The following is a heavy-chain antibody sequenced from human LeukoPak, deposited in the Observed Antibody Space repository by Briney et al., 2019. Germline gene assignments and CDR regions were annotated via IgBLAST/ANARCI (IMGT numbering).Heavy chain of an antibody. CDR2: INPNSGGT. Sequence: GASVKVSCKASGYTFTGYYMHWVRQAPGQGLEWMGWINPNSGGTNYAQKFQGRVTMTRDTSISTAYMELSRLRSDDTAVYYCARDGIAAPTNYYYYYYMDVWGKGTTVTVSS. CDR1: GYTFTGYY. V-gene: IGHV1-2*02. CDR3: ARDGIAAPTNYYYYYYMDV. J-gene: IGHJ6*03. D-gene: IGHD6-6*01.